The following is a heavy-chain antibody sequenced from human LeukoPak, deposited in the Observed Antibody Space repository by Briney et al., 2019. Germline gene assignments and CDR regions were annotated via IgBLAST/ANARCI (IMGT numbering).Heavy chain of an antibody. V-gene: IGHV3-33*01. CDR3: ARRQVDWGSSFDY. CDR2: IWYDGSNK. J-gene: IGHJ4*02. Sequence: PGGSLRLSCAASGFTFSSYGMHWVRQAPGKGLEWVAVIWYDGSNKYYADSVKGRFTISRDNAKNSLYLQMNGLRAEDTAVYYCARRQVDWGSSFDYWGQGTLVTVSS. D-gene: IGHD3/OR15-3a*01. CDR1: GFTFSSYG.